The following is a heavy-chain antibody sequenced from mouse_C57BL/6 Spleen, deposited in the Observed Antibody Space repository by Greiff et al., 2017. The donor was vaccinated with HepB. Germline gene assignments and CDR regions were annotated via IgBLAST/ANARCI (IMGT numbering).Heavy chain of an antibody. Sequence: QVQLQQSGPELVKPGASVKISCKASGYSFTSYYIHWVKQRPGQGLEWIGWIYPGSGNTKYNEKFKGKATLTADTSSSTAYMQLSSLTSEDSAVYYCAGYYGSTYFAYWGQGTLVTVSA. V-gene: IGHV1-66*01. CDR2: IYPGSGNT. CDR3: AGYYGSTYFAY. D-gene: IGHD1-1*01. J-gene: IGHJ3*01. CDR1: GYSFTSYY.